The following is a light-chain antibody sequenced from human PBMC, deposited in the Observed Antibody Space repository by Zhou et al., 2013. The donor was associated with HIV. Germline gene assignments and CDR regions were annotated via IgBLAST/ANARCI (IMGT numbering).Light chain of an antibody. CDR1: QSLLHTNGYNY. CDR2: LGS. V-gene: IGKV2-28*01. CDR3: MQALQTPWT. Sequence: DIVMTQSPLSLPVTPGEPASISCRSSQSLLHTNGYNYLDWYLQKPGQSPQLVIYLGSNRASGVPDRFSGSGSGTDFTLKISKVEDEDVGVYYCMQALQTPWTFGQGTKVEIK. J-gene: IGKJ1*01.